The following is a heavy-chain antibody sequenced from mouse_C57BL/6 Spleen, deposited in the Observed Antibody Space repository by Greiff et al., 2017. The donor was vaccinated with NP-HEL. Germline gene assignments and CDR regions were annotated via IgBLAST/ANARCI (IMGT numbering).Heavy chain of an antibody. CDR2: IYPGSGNT. D-gene: IGHD1-1*01. CDR3: ARETTVVERYFDV. Sequence: QVQLQQSGPELVKPGASVKISCKASGYSFTSYYIHWVKQRPGQGLEWIGWIYPGSGNTKYNEKFKGKATLTADTSSSTAYMQLSSLTSEDSAVYYCARETTVVERYFDVWGTGTTVTVSS. V-gene: IGHV1-66*01. CDR1: GYSFTSYY. J-gene: IGHJ1*03.